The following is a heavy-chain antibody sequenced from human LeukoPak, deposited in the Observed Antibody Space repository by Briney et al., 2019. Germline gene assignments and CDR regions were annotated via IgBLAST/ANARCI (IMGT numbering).Heavy chain of an antibody. V-gene: IGHV4-39*07. D-gene: IGHD3-10*01. CDR3: ARDFYGSGSFPYFDY. Sequence: SETLSLTCNVSDGSISRSRYYWGWIRQPPGKGLEWIGNIFYTGSTYYNPSLKSRVTISVDTSKNQFSLKLSSVTAADTAVYYCARDFYGSGSFPYFDYWGQGTLVTVSS. J-gene: IGHJ4*02. CDR1: DGSISRSRYY. CDR2: IFYTGST.